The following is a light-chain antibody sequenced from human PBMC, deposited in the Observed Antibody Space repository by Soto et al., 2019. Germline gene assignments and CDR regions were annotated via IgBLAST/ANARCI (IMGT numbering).Light chain of an antibody. CDR3: LLYLGGGIWV. J-gene: IGLJ3*02. Sequence: QAVVTQEPSFSVSPGGTVTLTCGLSSGPVFTSSYPNWYQQTPGQAPRTLIFNTNTRSSGVPDRFSGFILGDKAALTITGAQADDDSYYYCLLYLGGGIWVFGGGTKLTVL. CDR2: NTN. CDR1: SGPVFTSSY. V-gene: IGLV8-61*01.